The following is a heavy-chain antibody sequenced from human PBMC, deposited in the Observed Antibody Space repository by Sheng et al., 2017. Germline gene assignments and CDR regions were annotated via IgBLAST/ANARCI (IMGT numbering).Heavy chain of an antibody. CDR3: ARDARDGYSPPCLDN. CDR1: GFDFGSYA. Sequence: QVQLVESGGGLVQPGRSLRLSCAASGFDFGSYAMHWVRQAPGKGLEWVSVIWYDSSKRDYGDSVRGRFIISRDNSKDTLYLQMNSLRADDTAVYYCARDARDGYSPPCLDNWGRGTRRSPSP. J-gene: IGHJ4*01. CDR2: IWYDSSKR. V-gene: IGHV3-33*01. D-gene: IGHD5-18*01.